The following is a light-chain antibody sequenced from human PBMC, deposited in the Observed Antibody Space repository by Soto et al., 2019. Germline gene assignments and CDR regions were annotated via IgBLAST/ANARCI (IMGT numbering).Light chain of an antibody. J-gene: IGKJ4*01. CDR1: QTTTY. Sequence: EIVLTQSPGTLSLSPGESATLSCRASQTTTYIAWYQQKPGLAPKLLMYGVSKRATGISDRITGSGSGADFTLTISRLEPEDFAVYYCQQYARNPLTFGGGTKVEIK. V-gene: IGKV3-20*01. CDR3: QQYARNPLT. CDR2: GVS.